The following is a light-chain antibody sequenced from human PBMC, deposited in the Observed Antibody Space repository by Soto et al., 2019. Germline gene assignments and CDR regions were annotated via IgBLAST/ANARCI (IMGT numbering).Light chain of an antibody. Sequence: DIQITQSPSSRSASVVDGVTITFQASQNINNYLSWYQQKPGRAPKLLIYDASNLEAGVPSRFRGSGSGKDFTFTISRLQPEDIATYYCKQYENLPNFGQGTRLEIK. CDR1: QNINNY. CDR3: KQYENLPN. J-gene: IGKJ5*01. V-gene: IGKV1-33*01. CDR2: DAS.